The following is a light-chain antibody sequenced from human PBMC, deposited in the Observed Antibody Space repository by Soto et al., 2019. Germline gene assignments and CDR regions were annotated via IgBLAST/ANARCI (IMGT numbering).Light chain of an antibody. V-gene: IGKV1-5*03. J-gene: IGKJ1*01. Sequence: DIQMTQSPSTLSASIGERVTITCRASQSVSHFLAWYQQKPGKAPKLLIYKASTLESGVPARFSGSGSGTEFTLTISSLQPDDFGTYDCQQFNSYWWTFGQGTKLEIK. CDR1: QSVSHF. CDR2: KAS. CDR3: QQFNSYWWT.